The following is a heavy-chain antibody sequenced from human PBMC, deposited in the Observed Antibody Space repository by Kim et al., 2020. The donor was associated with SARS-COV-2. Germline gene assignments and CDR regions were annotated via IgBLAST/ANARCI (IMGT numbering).Heavy chain of an antibody. V-gene: IGHV3-33*01. J-gene: IGHJ6*02. D-gene: IGHD3-10*01. Sequence: YADSVKGRFTIHRDNSKNTLYRQMNSLRAEDTAVYYCARTLVLSGYYGMDVWGQGTTVTVSS. CDR3: ARTLVLSGYYGMDV.